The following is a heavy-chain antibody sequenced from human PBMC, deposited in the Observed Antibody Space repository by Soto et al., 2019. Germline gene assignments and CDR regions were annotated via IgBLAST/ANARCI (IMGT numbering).Heavy chain of an antibody. D-gene: IGHD5-12*01. Sequence: QVQLEQSGAEVKKPGSSVKVSCKASGGSFSNAAISWVRQAPGQGLEWMGGIMPIFRTPDYAQKFQGRVTSTADESTSTAYMELSGLRSDDTAIYYCARDKDRLQLGGNYSYSLDVWGQGTTVTVSS. J-gene: IGHJ6*02. CDR3: ARDKDRLQLGGNYSYSLDV. CDR1: GGSFSNAA. V-gene: IGHV1-69*12. CDR2: IMPIFRTP.